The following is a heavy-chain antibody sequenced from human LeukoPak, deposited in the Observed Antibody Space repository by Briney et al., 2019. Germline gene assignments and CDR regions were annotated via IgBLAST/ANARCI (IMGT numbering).Heavy chain of an antibody. Sequence: GGSLRLSCAASGFTFSSYAMNWVRQAPGKGLEWVSGIRGSGGSTDYADSVKGRFTISRDNSKNTLYLQMNSLRDEDSAAYYCARVYLERLTAGYFDHWGQGTWVTVSP. CDR2: IRGSGGST. D-gene: IGHD2-8*01. CDR3: ARVYLERLTAGYFDH. CDR1: GFTFSSYA. V-gene: IGHV3-23*01. J-gene: IGHJ4*02.